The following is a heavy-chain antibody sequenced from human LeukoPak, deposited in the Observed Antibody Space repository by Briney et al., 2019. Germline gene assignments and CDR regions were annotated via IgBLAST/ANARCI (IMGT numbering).Heavy chain of an antibody. V-gene: IGHV4-59*01. CDR2: IYYSGST. Sequence: SSETLSLTCTVSGGSISTYYCSWIRQPPGKRLEWIGYIYYSGSTDYNPSLKSRVTISVDTSKNQFSLKLSSVTAADTAVYYCARVYSSSWYGVETGPPFGYYFDYWGQGTLVTVSS. D-gene: IGHD6-13*01. J-gene: IGHJ4*02. CDR1: GGSISTYY. CDR3: ARVYSSSWYGVETGPPFGYYFDY.